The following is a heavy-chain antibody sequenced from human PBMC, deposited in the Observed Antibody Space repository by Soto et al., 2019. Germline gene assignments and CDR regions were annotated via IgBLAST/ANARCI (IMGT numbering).Heavy chain of an antibody. CDR3: ARVAVAGTYYYYGMDV. CDR2: IKQDGSEK. J-gene: IGHJ6*02. D-gene: IGHD6-19*01. CDR1: GFTFSSYW. Sequence: GSLRLSCAASGFTFSSYWMSWVRQAPGKGLEWVANIKQDGSEKYYVDSVKGRFTISRDNAKNSLYLQMNSLRAEDTAVYYCARVAVAGTYYYYGMDVWGQGTTVTVSS. V-gene: IGHV3-7*01.